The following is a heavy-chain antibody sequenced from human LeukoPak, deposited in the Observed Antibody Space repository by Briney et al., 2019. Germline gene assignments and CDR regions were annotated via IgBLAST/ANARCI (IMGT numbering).Heavy chain of an antibody. Sequence: GASLRLSCVASGFTFSSYEMNWVRQAPGKGLEWVSYISSSGSTIYYADSVKGRFTISRDNAKNSLYLQMNSLRAEDTAVYYCARALDVDTSIDYWGQGTLVTVSS. CDR3: ARALDVDTSIDY. J-gene: IGHJ4*02. V-gene: IGHV3-48*03. D-gene: IGHD5-18*01. CDR1: GFTFSSYE. CDR2: ISSSGSTI.